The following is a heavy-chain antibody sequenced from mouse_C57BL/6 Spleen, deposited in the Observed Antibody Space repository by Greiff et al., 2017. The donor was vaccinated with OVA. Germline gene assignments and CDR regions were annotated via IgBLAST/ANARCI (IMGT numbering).Heavy chain of an antibody. Sequence: EVKLQESGGGLVKPGGSLKLSCAASGFTFSSYAMSWVRQTPEKRLEWVATISDGGSYTYYPDNVKGRFTISRDNDKNNLYLQMSHLKSEDTAMYYCARDRGDYDEKAWFAYWGQGTLVTVSA. V-gene: IGHV5-4*01. CDR3: ARDRGDYDEKAWFAY. J-gene: IGHJ3*01. D-gene: IGHD2-4*01. CDR2: ISDGGSYT. CDR1: GFTFSSYA.